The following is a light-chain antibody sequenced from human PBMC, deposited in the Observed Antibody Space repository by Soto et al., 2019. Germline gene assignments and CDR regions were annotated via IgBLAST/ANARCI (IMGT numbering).Light chain of an antibody. Sequence: VMWRSVVALSVSQGERATLYCRASQSISSNLAWYQQKPGQAPRLLIYGASTRATGIPARFSGSGSGTDFTLTITRLQSEDFALYYCQQYTNGRRTFGEGTKVDIK. CDR2: GAS. CDR1: QSISSN. CDR3: QQYTNGRRT. V-gene: IGKV3-15*01. J-gene: IGKJ1*01.